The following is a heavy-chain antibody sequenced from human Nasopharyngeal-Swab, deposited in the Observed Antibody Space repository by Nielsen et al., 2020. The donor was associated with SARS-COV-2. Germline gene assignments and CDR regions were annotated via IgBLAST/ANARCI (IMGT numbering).Heavy chain of an antibody. V-gene: IGHV3-21*01. D-gene: IGHD6-13*01. Sequence: WIRQPPGKGLEWVSSISSSSSYIYYADSVMGRFTISRDNAKNSLYLQMNSLRAEDTAVYYCARERGSSWYYFDYWGQGTLVTVSS. CDR3: ARERGSSWYYFDY. CDR2: ISSSSSYI. J-gene: IGHJ4*02.